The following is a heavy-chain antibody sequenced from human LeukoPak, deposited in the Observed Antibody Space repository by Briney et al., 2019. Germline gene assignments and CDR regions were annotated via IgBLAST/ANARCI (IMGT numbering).Heavy chain of an antibody. CDR3: ARGRGWPLGGAFDY. Sequence: GESLKISCKGTGYSFTSYWIAWVRQMPGKGLEWMGIVYPGDSDTRYSPSFQGQVIISVDKSISTAYVQWSSLKASDIAMYYCARGRGWPLGGAFDYWGQGTLVTVSS. V-gene: IGHV5-51*01. D-gene: IGHD6-19*01. J-gene: IGHJ4*02. CDR2: VYPGDSDT. CDR1: GYSFTSYW.